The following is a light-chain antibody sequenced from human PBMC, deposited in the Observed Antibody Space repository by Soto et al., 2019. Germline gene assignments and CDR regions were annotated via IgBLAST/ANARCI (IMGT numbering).Light chain of an antibody. J-gene: IGKJ1*01. V-gene: IGKV3-20*01. CDR3: QQHGSSGT. Sequence: IVLTHAPGTLSLSPGERGTLSFMASLTISNNYLAWYQQKPGQAPRLLIYGASNRATGIPDRFSGSGSGTDFTLTISRLEPEDFAVYYCQQHGSSGTFGQGTKVDI. CDR2: GAS. CDR1: LTISNNY.